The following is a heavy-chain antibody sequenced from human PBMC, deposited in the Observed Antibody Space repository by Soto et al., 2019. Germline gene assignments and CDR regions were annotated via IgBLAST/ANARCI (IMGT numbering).Heavy chain of an antibody. J-gene: IGHJ4*02. Sequence: QVQLVESGGGVVQPGRSLRLSCAASGFTFSSYAMHWVRQAPGKGLEWVAVISYDGSNKYYADSVKGRFTISRDNSKNTLYLQMNRLRAEDTAVYYCARVPAAAGTGMVDYWGQGTLVTVSS. D-gene: IGHD6-13*01. CDR2: ISYDGSNK. CDR1: GFTFSSYA. CDR3: ARVPAAAGTGMVDY. V-gene: IGHV3-30-3*01.